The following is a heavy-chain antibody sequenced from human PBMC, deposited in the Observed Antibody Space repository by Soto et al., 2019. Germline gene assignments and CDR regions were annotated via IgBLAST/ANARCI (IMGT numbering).Heavy chain of an antibody. Sequence: EVQLVESGGGLVQPGRSLRLSCAASGFTFENYAMHWVRLGPGKGLEWVSGISWHSGTIGYADSVRGRFTISRDNAKNSLYLQMNSLRPEDKALYYCAKEKVYSNYQYYFDSWGQGTLVTVSS. J-gene: IGHJ4*02. D-gene: IGHD4-4*01. CDR3: AKEKVYSNYQYYFDS. CDR1: GFTFENYA. CDR2: ISWHSGTI. V-gene: IGHV3-9*01.